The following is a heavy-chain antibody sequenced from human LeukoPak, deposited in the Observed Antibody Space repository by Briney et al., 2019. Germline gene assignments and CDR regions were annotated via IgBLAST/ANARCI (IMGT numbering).Heavy chain of an antibody. J-gene: IGHJ4*02. V-gene: IGHV4-31*03. CDR3: ARDVTGGSYFDY. CDR1: GGSISTGGYY. Sequence: SETLSLTCTVSGGSISTGGYYWSWIRQYPGKGLEWIGYIYYSGTTHYNPSLRSRVGMSVDTSKNQFSLKLISVTAADTAVYYCARDVTGGSYFDYWGPGTLVTVSS. D-gene: IGHD2-15*01. CDR2: IYYSGTT.